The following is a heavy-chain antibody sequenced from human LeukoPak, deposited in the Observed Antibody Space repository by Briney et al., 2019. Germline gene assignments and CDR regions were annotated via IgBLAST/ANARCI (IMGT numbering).Heavy chain of an antibody. CDR3: ASMAVVPAARDY. J-gene: IGHJ4*02. V-gene: IGHV3-23*01. Sequence: GGSLRLSCAASGFKFSSYAMSWVRQAPGKGLDWVSVITNTGGNAYYADSVKGRFTISRDNSKNTLFLEMNSLRAEDTAVYYCASMAVVPAARDYWGQGTLVTVSS. CDR2: ITNTGGNA. D-gene: IGHD2-2*01. CDR1: GFKFSSYA.